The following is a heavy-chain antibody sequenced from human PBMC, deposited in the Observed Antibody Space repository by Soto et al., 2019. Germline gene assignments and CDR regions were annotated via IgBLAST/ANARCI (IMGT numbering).Heavy chain of an antibody. CDR2: INAGNGNT. J-gene: IGHJ4*02. Sequence: ASVKVSCKASGYTFTTYAIHWVRQAPGQRLEWMGWINAGNGNTKYSQKFQGRVTITRDTSVSTAYMELSSLRSEDTAVYYCARHGSGWYLDSWGQGTLVTVSA. D-gene: IGHD6-19*01. CDR1: GYTFTTYA. CDR3: ARHGSGWYLDS. V-gene: IGHV1-3*01.